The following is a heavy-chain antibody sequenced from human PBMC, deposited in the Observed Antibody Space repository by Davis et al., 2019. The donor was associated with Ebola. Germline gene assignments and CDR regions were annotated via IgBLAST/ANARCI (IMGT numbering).Heavy chain of an antibody. J-gene: IGHJ6*02. CDR1: EFTFSSYW. D-gene: IGHD3-3*01. V-gene: IGHV3-7*03. CDR2: IKQDGSEK. CDR3: AREGPYDLKYYYYYYGMDV. Sequence: PGGSLRLSCAASEFTFSSYWMSWVRQAPGKGLEWVANIKQDGSEKYYVDSVKGRFTISRDNAKNSVYLQMNSLRAEETAVYYCAREGPYDLKYYYYYYGMDVWGQGTTVTVSS.